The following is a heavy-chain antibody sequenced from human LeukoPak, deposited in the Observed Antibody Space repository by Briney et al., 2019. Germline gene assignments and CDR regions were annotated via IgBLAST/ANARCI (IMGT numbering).Heavy chain of an antibody. V-gene: IGHV3-30-3*01. CDR1: GFTFSSYA. CDR3: AGVGDGYNLKGFGLS. D-gene: IGHD5-24*01. J-gene: IGHJ4*02. Sequence: GGSLRLSCAASGFTFSSYAMHWVRQAPGKGLEWVAVISYDGSNKYYADSVKGRFTISRDNSKNTLYLQMNSLRAEDTAVYYWAGVGDGYNLKGFGLSRGQGTLVTVSS. CDR2: ISYDGSNK.